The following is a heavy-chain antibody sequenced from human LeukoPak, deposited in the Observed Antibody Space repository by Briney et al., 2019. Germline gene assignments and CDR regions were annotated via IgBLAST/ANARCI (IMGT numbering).Heavy chain of an antibody. CDR1: GLVVNSMY. CDR2: LYSGSNT. Sequence: GGSLRLSCAASGLVVNSMYMAWVRQAPGKGLEVVSLLYSGSNTYYADSVRGRFTISRNVPKNTLYLQMNNLREDDTGVYFCAKGGRGGWSFSFDFWGQGSLVAVSS. J-gene: IGHJ4*02. CDR3: AKGGRGGWSFSFDF. D-gene: IGHD6-19*01. V-gene: IGHV3-53*01.